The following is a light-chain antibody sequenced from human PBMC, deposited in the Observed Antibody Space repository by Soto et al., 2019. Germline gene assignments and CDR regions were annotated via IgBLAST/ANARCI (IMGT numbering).Light chain of an antibody. J-gene: IGKJ1*01. V-gene: IGKV3-15*01. CDR2: GAS. Sequence: IVMTQSPATVSVSPWEGATLSCRASQSVSSNLAWYQQKPGQAPRLLIYGASTRATGIPARFSGSGSGTEFTLTISSLQSEDFAVYYCQQYNNWPRTFGQGTKVDI. CDR3: QQYNNWPRT. CDR1: QSVSSN.